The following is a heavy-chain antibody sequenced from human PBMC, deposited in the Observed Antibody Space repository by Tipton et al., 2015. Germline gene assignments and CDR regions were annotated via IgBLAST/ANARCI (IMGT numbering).Heavy chain of an antibody. V-gene: IGHV4-61*01. J-gene: IGHJ4*02. Sequence: LRLSCTVSGGSVSSGSYYWSWIRQPPGKGLEWIGYIYYSGSTNYNPSLKRRVTISVDTSKNQFSLKLSSVTAADTAVYYCARAGSGWYGSYYFDYWGQGTLVTVSS. CDR2: IYYSGST. CDR1: GGSVSSGSYY. CDR3: ARAGSGWYGSYYFDY. D-gene: IGHD6-19*01.